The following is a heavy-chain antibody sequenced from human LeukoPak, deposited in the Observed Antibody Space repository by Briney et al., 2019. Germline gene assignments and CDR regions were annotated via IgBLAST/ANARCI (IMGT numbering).Heavy chain of an antibody. CDR1: GLTFSSYA. J-gene: IGHJ5*02. Sequence: GGSLRLSCAASGLTFSSYAMHWVRQAPGKGLEWVAVISYDGSNKYYADSVKGRFTISRDNSKNSLYLQMNSLRAEDTAVYYCARDYSVAGTIWFDPWGQGTLVTVSS. CDR3: ARDYSVAGTIWFDP. D-gene: IGHD6-19*01. V-gene: IGHV3-30-3*01. CDR2: ISYDGSNK.